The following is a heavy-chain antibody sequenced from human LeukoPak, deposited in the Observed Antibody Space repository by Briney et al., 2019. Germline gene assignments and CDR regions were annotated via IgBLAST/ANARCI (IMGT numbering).Heavy chain of an antibody. CDR2: ISYSGST. Sequence: SETLSFTCTVSGGSISFYYWNWIRQPPGKGLEWIGYISYSGSTNYNPSLKSRVTISVDTSKNQFSLKLSSLTAADTAVYYCARDREEGILDYWGQGTLVTVSS. V-gene: IGHV4-59*01. CDR3: ARDREEGILDY. J-gene: IGHJ4*02. D-gene: IGHD3-9*01. CDR1: GGSISFYY.